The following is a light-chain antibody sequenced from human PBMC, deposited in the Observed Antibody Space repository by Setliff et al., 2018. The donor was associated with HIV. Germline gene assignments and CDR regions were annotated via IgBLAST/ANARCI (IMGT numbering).Light chain of an antibody. CDR1: NIERRS. CDR3: QVWDSSSSQFV. J-gene: IGLJ1*01. Sequence: SYALTQPPSVAVAPGKTATITCGGNNIERRSVHWYQQKPGQAPVVVVHDDSDRPSGIPERFSGSNSGNTATLTINRVEAGDEADYYCQVWDSSSSQFVFGIGTKV. CDR2: DDS. V-gene: IGLV3-21*03.